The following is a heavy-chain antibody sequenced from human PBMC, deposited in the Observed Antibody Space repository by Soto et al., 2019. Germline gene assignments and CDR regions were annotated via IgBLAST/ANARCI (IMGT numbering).Heavy chain of an antibody. CDR3: ARHFCGGDWLTPYYYYGMDV. CDR2: IYYSGST. D-gene: IGHD2-21*02. V-gene: IGHV4-59*01. J-gene: IGHJ6*02. CDR1: GRSISSYY. Sequence: SETLSLTCTVSGRSISSYYWSWIRQPPGKGLEWIGYIYYSGSTNYNPSLKSRVTISVDTSKNQFSLKLSSVTAADTAVYYCARHFCGGDWLTPYYYYGMDVWGQGTTVTVSS.